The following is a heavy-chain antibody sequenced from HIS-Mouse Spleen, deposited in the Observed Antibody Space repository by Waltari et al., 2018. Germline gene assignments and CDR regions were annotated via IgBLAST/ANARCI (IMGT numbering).Heavy chain of an antibody. V-gene: IGHV1-8*01. CDR3: ARGHDYSNYFDY. CDR1: GYSCTSYD. J-gene: IGHJ4*02. Sequence: QVQLVQSGAEVKKPGASVKVSCKASGYSCTSYDINWVGQAPGQGLEWMGWMNPNSGNTGDAKKFQGIVTMTRNTSISTAYMELSSLRYEDTAVYYCARGHDYSNYFDYWGQGTLVTVSS. CDR2: MNPNSGNT. D-gene: IGHD4-4*01.